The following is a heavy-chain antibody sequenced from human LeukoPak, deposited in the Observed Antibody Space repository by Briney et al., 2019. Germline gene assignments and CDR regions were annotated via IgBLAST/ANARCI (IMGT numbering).Heavy chain of an antibody. CDR3: ARWVRGGDLNWFDP. Sequence: GGSLRLSCAASGFTVSSNYMSWVRQAPGKGLEWVSVIYSGGSTYYADSVNGRFTISRDNSKNTLYLQMNSLRAEDTAVYYCARWVRGGDLNWFDPWGQGTLVTVSS. J-gene: IGHJ5*02. V-gene: IGHV3-66*02. CDR2: IYSGGST. D-gene: IGHD2-21*02. CDR1: GFTVSSNY.